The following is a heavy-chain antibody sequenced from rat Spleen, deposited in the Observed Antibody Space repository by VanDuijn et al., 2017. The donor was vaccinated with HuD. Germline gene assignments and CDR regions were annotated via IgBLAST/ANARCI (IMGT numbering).Heavy chain of an antibody. Sequence: QVQLKESGPGLVQPSQTLSLTCTVSGFSLTSYHVHWVRQPPGKGLEWMGRMRYNGDTSYNSALKSRLSISRDASKNQLFLKMNSLQTDDTGTYYGVRLHYYDFDYWGQGVMVTVSS. CDR2: MRYNGDT. V-gene: IGHV2-63*01. CDR1: GFSLTSYH. D-gene: IGHD1-6*01. CDR3: VRLHYYDFDY. J-gene: IGHJ2*01.